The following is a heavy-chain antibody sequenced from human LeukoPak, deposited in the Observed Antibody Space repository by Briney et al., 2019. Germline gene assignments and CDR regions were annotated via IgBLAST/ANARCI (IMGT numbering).Heavy chain of an antibody. Sequence: ASVKVSRKASGYTFTSYYMHWVRQAPGQGLEWMGIINPSGGSTSYAQKFQGRVTMTRDTSTSTVYMELSSLRSEDTAVYYCARPIVGATGFDYWGQGTLVTVSS. CDR2: INPSGGST. J-gene: IGHJ4*02. V-gene: IGHV1-46*01. CDR1: GYTFTSYY. CDR3: ARPIVGATGFDY. D-gene: IGHD1-26*01.